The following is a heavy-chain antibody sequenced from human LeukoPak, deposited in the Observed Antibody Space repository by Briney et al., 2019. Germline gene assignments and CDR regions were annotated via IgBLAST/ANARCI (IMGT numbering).Heavy chain of an antibody. Sequence: PGGSLRLSCAASGLTFSSYGMHWVRQAPGKGLEWLAVIWFDGSNKYYADSVKGQFAISRDNSQNTLFLQMNSLRAEDTAVYYCATSSGGSSHDYFDYWGQGTLVTVSS. CDR3: ATSSGGSSHDYFDY. CDR2: IWFDGSNK. D-gene: IGHD1-26*01. J-gene: IGHJ4*02. V-gene: IGHV3-33*01. CDR1: GLTFSSYG.